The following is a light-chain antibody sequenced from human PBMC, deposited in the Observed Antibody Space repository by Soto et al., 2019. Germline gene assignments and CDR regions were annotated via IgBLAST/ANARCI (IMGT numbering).Light chain of an antibody. Sequence: DIQMTQAPSTLSASVGDSVTISCRASQNINAWLAWYQQKPGKAPKLLIYDVSTLDSGVPSRFSGSASGTEFTLTINNLESDDFSTYYCQQYLTYTPWTFGQGTSGDIK. CDR3: QQYLTYTPWT. CDR1: QNINAW. J-gene: IGKJ1*01. CDR2: DVS. V-gene: IGKV1-5*01.